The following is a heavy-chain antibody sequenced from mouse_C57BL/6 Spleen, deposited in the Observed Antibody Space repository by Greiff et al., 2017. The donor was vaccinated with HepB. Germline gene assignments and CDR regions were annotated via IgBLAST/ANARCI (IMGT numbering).Heavy chain of an antibody. V-gene: IGHV1-55*01. CDR1: GYTFTSYW. CDR2: IYPGSGST. Sequence: VQLQQPGAELVKPGASVKMSCKASGYTFTSYWITWVKQRPGQGLEWIGDIYPGSGSTNYNEKFKSKATLTVDTSSSTAYMQLSSLTSEDSAVYYCARGGYYYGTYYFDYWGQGTTLTVSS. J-gene: IGHJ2*01. D-gene: IGHD1-1*01. CDR3: ARGGYYYGTYYFDY.